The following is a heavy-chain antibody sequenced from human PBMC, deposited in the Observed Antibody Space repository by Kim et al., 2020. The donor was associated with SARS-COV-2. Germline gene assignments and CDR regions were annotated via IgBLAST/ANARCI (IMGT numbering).Heavy chain of an antibody. CDR3: ARTVEMATMGGYYFDY. V-gene: IGHV4-59*01. Sequence: SETLSLTCTVSGGSISSYYWSWIRQPPGKGLEWIGYIYYSGSTNYNPSLKSRVTISVDTSKNQFSLKLSSVTAADTAVYYCARTVEMATMGGYYFDYWGQGTLVTVSS. J-gene: IGHJ4*02. CDR2: IYYSGST. CDR1: GGSISSYY. D-gene: IGHD5-12*01.